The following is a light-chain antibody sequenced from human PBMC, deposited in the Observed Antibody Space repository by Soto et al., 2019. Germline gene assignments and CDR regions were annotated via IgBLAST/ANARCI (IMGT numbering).Light chain of an antibody. V-gene: IGKV2-24*01. CDR3: LQATQHPFT. J-gene: IGKJ4*02. CDR2: QIS. CDR1: QSLVHSNGNTY. Sequence: DIVMTQTPLSSPVILGQPASISCRSSQSLVHSNGNTYLNWLQQRPGQPPRLLIYQISNRFSGVPDRFSANGEWIEFTLIISRVEAGEVVIYYCLQATQHPFTFGGGTKVEIK.